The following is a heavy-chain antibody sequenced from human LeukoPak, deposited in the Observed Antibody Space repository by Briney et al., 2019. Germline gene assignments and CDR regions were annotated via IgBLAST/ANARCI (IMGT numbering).Heavy chain of an antibody. D-gene: IGHD3-22*01. V-gene: IGHV3-23*01. CDR3: AKEAGRSGYLSFFSDY. Sequence: PGGSLRLSCAASVFTFSSYAMSWVRQAPGKGLEWVSAISGSGGSTYYADSVKGRFTISRDNSKNTLYLQMNSLRAEDTAVYYCAKEAGRSGYLSFFSDYWGQGTLVTVSS. CDR1: VFTFSSYA. CDR2: ISGSGGST. J-gene: IGHJ4*02.